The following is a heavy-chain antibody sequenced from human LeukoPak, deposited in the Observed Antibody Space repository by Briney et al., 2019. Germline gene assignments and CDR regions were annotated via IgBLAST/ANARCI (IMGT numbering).Heavy chain of an antibody. Sequence: GGSLRLSCAASGFTFSSYAMSWVRQAPGKGLEWVSAISGSGGSTYYADSVKGRFTISRGNSKNTLYLQMNSLRAEDTAVYYCAKDGITMIVVVRHTSRYFDYWGQGTLVTVSS. CDR1: GFTFSSYA. D-gene: IGHD3-22*01. J-gene: IGHJ4*02. CDR3: AKDGITMIVVVRHTSRYFDY. CDR2: ISGSGGST. V-gene: IGHV3-23*01.